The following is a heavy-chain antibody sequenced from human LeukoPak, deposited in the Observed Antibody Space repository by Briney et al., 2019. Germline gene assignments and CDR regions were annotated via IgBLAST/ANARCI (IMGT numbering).Heavy chain of an antibody. J-gene: IGHJ4*02. CDR3: SRVRVAGYGSGWFFDY. V-gene: IGHV3-49*03. CDR1: GFTFGDYA. CDR2: MRRKANGGTP. D-gene: IGHD6-19*01. Sequence: GGSLRLSCTASGFTFGDYAVSWFRQAPGKGLEWVGFMRRKANGGTPEYAASVKGRVTISRDDSKSIAYLQMNSLKTEDTAVYYCSRVRVAGYGSGWFFDYWGQGTLVTVSS.